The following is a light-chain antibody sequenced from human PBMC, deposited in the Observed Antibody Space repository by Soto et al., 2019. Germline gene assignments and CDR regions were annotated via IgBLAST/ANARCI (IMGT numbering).Light chain of an antibody. Sequence: IVLTQSPGTLSLSPGERATLSCRASQSVRSNFLAWYQQKPGQAPRLLIYGASSRATGIPDRFSGSGSGTDFTLTISRLEPEDFAVYYCQQYGSSITFGQGTRLEIK. CDR2: GAS. CDR3: QQYGSSIT. V-gene: IGKV3-20*01. CDR1: QSVRSNF. J-gene: IGKJ5*01.